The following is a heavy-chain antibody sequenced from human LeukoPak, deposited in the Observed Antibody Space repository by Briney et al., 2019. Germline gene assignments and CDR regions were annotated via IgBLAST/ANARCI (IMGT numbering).Heavy chain of an antibody. V-gene: IGHV3-53*01. Sequence: GGSLRLSCAASGFTVGSSFMTWVRQAPGKGLQWVSVIFSDGTTYYTDSVKGRFTISRDNSKNTLYLQLNSLRTEDTAVYYCAKTGGPWDWGQGTLVTVSS. CDR3: AKTGGPWD. J-gene: IGHJ4*02. D-gene: IGHD7-27*01. CDR1: GFTVGSSF. CDR2: IFSDGTT.